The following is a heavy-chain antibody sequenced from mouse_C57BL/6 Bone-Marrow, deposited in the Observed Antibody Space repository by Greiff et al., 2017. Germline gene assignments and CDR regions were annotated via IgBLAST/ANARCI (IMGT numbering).Heavy chain of an antibody. CDR1: GFTFSSSG. CDR2: ISSGGSYT. Sequence: EVKLVESGGDLVKPGGSLKLSCAAPGFTFSSSGMSWVRQTPDKRLEWVATISSGGSYTYYPDSVKGRFTISRDNAKNTLYLQMSSLKSEDTAMYYCARRDYYAMDYWGQGTSVTVSS. J-gene: IGHJ4*01. V-gene: IGHV5-6*02. CDR3: ARRDYYAMDY.